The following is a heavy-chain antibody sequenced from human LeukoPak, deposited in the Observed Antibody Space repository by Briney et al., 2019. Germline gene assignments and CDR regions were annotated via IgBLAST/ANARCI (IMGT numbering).Heavy chain of an antibody. V-gene: IGHV1-8*03. CDR3: ARGGYSSSWLEDY. Sequence: EASVKVSCKASGYTFTSYDINWVRQATGQGLEWMGWMNPNSGNTGYAQKFQGRVTIIRNTSISTAYMELSSLRSEDTAVYYCARGGYSSSWLEDYWGQGTLVTVSS. J-gene: IGHJ4*02. CDR1: GYTFTSYD. CDR2: MNPNSGNT. D-gene: IGHD6-13*01.